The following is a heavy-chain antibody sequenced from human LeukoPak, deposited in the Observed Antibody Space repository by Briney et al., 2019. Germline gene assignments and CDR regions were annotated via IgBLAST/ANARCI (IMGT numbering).Heavy chain of an antibody. Sequence: GGSLRLSCAASGFTFSSYEMNWVRQAPGEGLEWVSYISSSGSTIYYADSVKGRFTISRDNAKNSLYLQMNSLRAEDTAVYYCAGVVEAAATPIYYMDVWGKGTTVTVSS. J-gene: IGHJ6*03. D-gene: IGHD6-13*01. CDR1: GFTFSSYE. V-gene: IGHV3-48*03. CDR3: AGVVEAAATPIYYMDV. CDR2: ISSSGSTI.